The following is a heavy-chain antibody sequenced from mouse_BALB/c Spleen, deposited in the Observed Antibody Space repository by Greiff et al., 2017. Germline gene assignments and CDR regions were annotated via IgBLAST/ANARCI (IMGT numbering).Heavy chain of an antibody. D-gene: IGHD2-2*01. CDR3: ASRRDGYDVLFDY. J-gene: IGHJ2*01. Sequence: QVQLQQSGAELARPGASVKISCKASGYTFTSYTMHWVQQRPGQGLEWIGYINPSSGYTNYNQKFKDKATLTADKSSSTAYMQLSSLTSEDSAVYYCASRRDGYDVLFDYWGQGTTLTVSS. CDR2: INPSSGYT. V-gene: IGHV1-4*01. CDR1: GYTFTSYT.